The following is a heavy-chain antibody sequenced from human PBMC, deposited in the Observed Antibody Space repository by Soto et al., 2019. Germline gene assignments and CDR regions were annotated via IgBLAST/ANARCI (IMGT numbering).Heavy chain of an antibody. CDR3: AKFSMSSYYDSSAYH. D-gene: IGHD3-22*01. CDR2: ISGSGGTT. Sequence: EVQLWESVEGMEQPGGSLRLSCAGSGFTFSSYAMSCVRQAPGKGLEWVSAISGSGGTTYYADSVNGRFTISRDNSKNTLYLQMNNLRAEDTAVYYCAKFSMSSYYDSSAYHWGQGTLVTVSS. J-gene: IGHJ4*02. V-gene: IGHV3-23*01. CDR1: GFTFSSYA.